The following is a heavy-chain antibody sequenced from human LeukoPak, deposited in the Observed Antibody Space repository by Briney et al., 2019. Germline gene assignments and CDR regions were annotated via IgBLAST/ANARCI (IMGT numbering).Heavy chain of an antibody. V-gene: IGHV4-30-4*01. J-gene: IGHJ6*02. CDR1: GGSISSSSYY. CDR2: IYYSGST. D-gene: IGHD2-2*01. Sequence: SETLSLTCTVSGGSISSSSYYWSWIRQPPGKGLEWIGYIYYSGSTYYNPSLKSRVTISVDTSKNQFSLKLSSVTAADTAVYYCARAGYCSSTSCRYGMDVWGQGTTVTVSS. CDR3: ARAGYCSSTSCRYGMDV.